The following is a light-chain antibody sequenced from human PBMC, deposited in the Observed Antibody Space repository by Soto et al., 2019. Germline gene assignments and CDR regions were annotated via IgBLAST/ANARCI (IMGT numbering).Light chain of an antibody. J-gene: IGKJ3*01. CDR3: QQYNSYSIT. Sequence: DIQMTQSPSTLSASVGDRVTITCRASQSISSWLAWYQQKPGKAPKLLIYKASSLESGVPSRFSGRGSGTEVTLTISSLQPDDFATYYCQQYNSYSITFGPGTKVDIK. V-gene: IGKV1-5*03. CDR1: QSISSW. CDR2: KAS.